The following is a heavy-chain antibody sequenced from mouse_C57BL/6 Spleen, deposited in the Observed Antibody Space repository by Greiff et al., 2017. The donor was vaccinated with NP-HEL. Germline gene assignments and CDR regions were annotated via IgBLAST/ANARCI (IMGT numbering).Heavy chain of an antibody. CDR3: ARVRYYYFDY. CDR1: GFTFSSYA. Sequence: EVQVVESGGGLVKPGGSLKLSCAASGFTFSSYAMSWVRQTPEKRLEWVATISDGGSYTYYPDNVKGRFTISRDNAKNNLYLQMSHLKSEDTAMYYCARVRYYYFDYWGQGTTLTVSS. V-gene: IGHV5-4*01. J-gene: IGHJ2*01. CDR2: ISDGGSYT.